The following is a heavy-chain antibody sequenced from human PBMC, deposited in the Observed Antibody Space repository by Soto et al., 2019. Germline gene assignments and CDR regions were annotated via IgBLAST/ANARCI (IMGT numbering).Heavy chain of an antibody. CDR2: INHSGST. J-gene: IGHJ6*02. CDR3: ARRYFDWLFSGMDV. CDR1: GGSFSGYY. D-gene: IGHD3-9*01. Sequence: SETLSLTCAVYGGSFSGYYWSWIRQPPGKGLEWIGEINHSGSTNYNPSLKSRVTISVDTSKNQFSLKLSSVTAADTAVYYCARRYFDWLFSGMDVWGQGTTVTVSS. V-gene: IGHV4-34*01.